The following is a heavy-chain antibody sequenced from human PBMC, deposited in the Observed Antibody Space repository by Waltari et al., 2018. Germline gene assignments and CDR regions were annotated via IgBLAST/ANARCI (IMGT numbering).Heavy chain of an antibody. CDR2: MRRKANSCAT. CDR3: TRHPSLGWYEDY. Sequence: EVQLVESGGGLVQPGGSLKLSCAASGFTFSGSAMHWVRQASGKGLEWVGRMRRKANSCATAYAAAVKGRFTISRDDSKNTAYLQMNSLKTEDTAVYYCTRHPSLGWYEDYWGQGTLVTVSS. D-gene: IGHD6-19*01. V-gene: IGHV3-73*02. J-gene: IGHJ4*02. CDR1: GFTFSGSA.